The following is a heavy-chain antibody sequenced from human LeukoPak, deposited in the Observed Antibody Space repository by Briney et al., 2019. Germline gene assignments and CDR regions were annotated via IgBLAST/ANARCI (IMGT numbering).Heavy chain of an antibody. V-gene: IGHV3-66*01. CDR2: IYSGGST. CDR3: ARSGVGFGYYGMDV. CDR1: GFTVSSNY. J-gene: IGHJ6*02. Sequence: GGSLRLSCAASGFTVSSNYMSWVRQAPGKGLEWVSVIYSGGSTYCADSVKGRFTISRDNSKNTLYLQMNSLRAEDTAVYYCARSGVGFGYYGMDVWGQGTTVTVSS. D-gene: IGHD3-10*01.